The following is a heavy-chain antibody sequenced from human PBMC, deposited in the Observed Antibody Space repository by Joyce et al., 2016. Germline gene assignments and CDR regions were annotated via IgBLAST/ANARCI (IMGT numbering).Heavy chain of an antibody. V-gene: IGHV1-2*04. J-gene: IGHJ4*02. Sequence: QVQLVQSGAEVKKPGASVKVSCKASGYTFINYYLHWVRQAPGQGLEGMGWSNPSSGATKYAHKFQGWVTMTRDTSITTAYMELNSLKSDDTAVYYCARGGLRRGSGHKELSEIDYWGQGTLVTVSS. CDR3: ARGGLRRGSGHKELSEIDY. CDR1: GYTFINYY. D-gene: IGHD6-19*01. CDR2: SNPSSGAT.